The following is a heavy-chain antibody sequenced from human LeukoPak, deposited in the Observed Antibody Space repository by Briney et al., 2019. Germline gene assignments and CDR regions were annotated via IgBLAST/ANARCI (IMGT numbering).Heavy chain of an antibody. D-gene: IGHD3-22*01. CDR3: ARAPSEIGGYYPEYFRH. V-gene: IGHV3-74*01. CDR2: IKSDGST. J-gene: IGHJ1*01. CDR1: GFTFSTYW. Sequence: GGSLRLSCAASGFTFSTYWMHWVRHAPGKGLVWVSRIKSDGSTNYADSVKGRFTISRDNAKNTVSLQMNSLRPEDTGVYYCARAPSEIGGYYPEYFRHWGQGTLVTVSP.